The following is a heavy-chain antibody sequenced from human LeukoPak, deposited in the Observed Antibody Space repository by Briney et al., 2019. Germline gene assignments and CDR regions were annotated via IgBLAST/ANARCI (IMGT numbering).Heavy chain of an antibody. D-gene: IGHD6-19*01. J-gene: IGHJ4*02. V-gene: IGHV3-33*01. CDR1: GFTFSSYG. Sequence: GGSLRLSCAASGFTFSSYGMHWVRQAPGKGLEWVAVIWYDGSNKYYEDSVKGRFTISRDNSKNTLYLQMNSLRAEDTAVYYCARDSSGWFNNFDYWGQGTLVTVSS. CDR2: IWYDGSNK. CDR3: ARDSSGWFNNFDY.